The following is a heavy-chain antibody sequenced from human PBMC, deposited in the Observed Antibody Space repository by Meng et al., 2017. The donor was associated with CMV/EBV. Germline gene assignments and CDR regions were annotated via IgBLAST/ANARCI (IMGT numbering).Heavy chain of an antibody. CDR1: GGTFSSYA. J-gene: IGHJ5*02. CDR3: ARARIAGGFDP. CDR2: IIPILGIA. V-gene: IGHV1-69*10. D-gene: IGHD6-13*01. Sequence: SVKVSCKASGGTFSSYAISWVRQAPGQGLEWMGGIIPILGIANYAQKFQGRVTMTRNTSISTAYMELSSLRSEDTAVYYCARARIAGGFDPWGQGTLVTVSS.